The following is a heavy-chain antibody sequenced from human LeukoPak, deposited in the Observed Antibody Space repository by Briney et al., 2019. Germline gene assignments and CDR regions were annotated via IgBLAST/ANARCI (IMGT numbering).Heavy chain of an antibody. Sequence: GGSLRLSCAASGFTFSSYWMHWVRQAPGKGLVWVSRINTDGSSTSYADSVKGRFTFSRDNAKNTLYLQMNSLRAEDTAVYYCARERGSGLVELDYWGQGTLSPSPQ. V-gene: IGHV3-74*01. CDR1: GFTFSSYW. J-gene: IGHJ4*02. CDR2: INTDGSST. CDR3: ARERGSGLVELDY. D-gene: IGHD6-19*01.